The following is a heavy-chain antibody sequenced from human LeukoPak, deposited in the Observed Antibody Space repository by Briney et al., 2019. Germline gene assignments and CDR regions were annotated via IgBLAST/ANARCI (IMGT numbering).Heavy chain of an antibody. D-gene: IGHD2-15*01. CDR1: GYTFTSYG. CDR3: ARDQEDIVVVVAATPFWFDP. J-gene: IGHJ5*02. V-gene: IGHV1-18*01. CDR2: ISAYNGNT. Sequence: GASVKVSCKASGYTFTSYGISWVRQAPGQGLEWMGWISAYNGNTNYAQKLQGRVTMTTDTPTSTAYMELRSLRSDDTAVYYCARDQEDIVVVVAATPFWFDPWGQGTLVTVSS.